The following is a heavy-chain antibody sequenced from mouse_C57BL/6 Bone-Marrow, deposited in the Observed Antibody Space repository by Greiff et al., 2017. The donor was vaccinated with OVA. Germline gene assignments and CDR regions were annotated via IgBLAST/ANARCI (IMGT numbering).Heavy chain of an antibody. D-gene: IGHD1-1*01. CDR1: GFSLTSYG. J-gene: IGHJ1*03. V-gene: IGHV2-2*01. CDR3: ARRHGSSYDWYFDV. Sequence: VKLVESGPGLVQPSQSLSITCTVSGFSLTSYGVHWVRQSPGKGLEWLGVIWSGGSTDYNAAFISRLSISKDNSKSQVFFKMNSLQADDTAIYYCARRHGSSYDWYFDVWGTGTTVTVSS. CDR2: IWSGGST.